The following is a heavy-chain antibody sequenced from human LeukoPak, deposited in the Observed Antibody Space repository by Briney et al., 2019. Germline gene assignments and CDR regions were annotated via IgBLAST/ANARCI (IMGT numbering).Heavy chain of an antibody. CDR1: GYTFTSYY. J-gene: IGHJ4*02. CDR3: ARAPPLGGFRSGYPAYYFDY. CDR2: INPSGGST. D-gene: IGHD3-3*01. V-gene: IGHV1-46*01. Sequence: ASVKVSCKASGYTFTSYYMHWVRQAPGQGLEWMGIINPSGGSTSYAQKFQGRVTMTRGMSTSTVYMELSSLRSEDTAVYYCARAPPLGGFRSGYPAYYFDYWGQGTLVTVSS.